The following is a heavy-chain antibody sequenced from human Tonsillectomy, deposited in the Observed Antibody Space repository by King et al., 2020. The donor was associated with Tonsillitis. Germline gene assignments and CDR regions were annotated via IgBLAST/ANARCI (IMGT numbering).Heavy chain of an antibody. CDR1: GGSISSYY. CDR2: IFYSGST. D-gene: IGHD3-9*01. J-gene: IGHJ4*02. CDR3: ARREVAYDKFDY. V-gene: IGHV4-59*08. Sequence: QLQESGPGLVKPSETLSLTCTVSGGSISSYYWSWIRQPPGKGLEWIGYIFYSGSTNYNPSLKSRVTISVDTSKNQFSLKLSSVTAADTAVYYCARREVAYDKFDYWGQGTLVTVSS.